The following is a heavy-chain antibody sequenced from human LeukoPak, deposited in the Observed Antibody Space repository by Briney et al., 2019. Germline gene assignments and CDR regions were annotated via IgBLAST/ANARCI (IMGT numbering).Heavy chain of an antibody. Sequence: SETLSLTCTVSGGSISSYYWSWIRQPPGKGLEWIGYIYYSGSTNYNPSLKSRVTISVDTSKNQFSLKLSSVTAADTAVYYCAGNYDFWSGYYVNWFDPWGQGTLVTVSS. V-gene: IGHV4-59*08. D-gene: IGHD3-3*01. CDR3: AGNYDFWSGYYVNWFDP. CDR1: GGSISSYY. CDR2: IYYSGST. J-gene: IGHJ5*02.